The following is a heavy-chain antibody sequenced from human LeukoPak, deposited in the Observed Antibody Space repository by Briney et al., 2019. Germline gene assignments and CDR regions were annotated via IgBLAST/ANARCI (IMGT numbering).Heavy chain of an antibody. J-gene: IGHJ4*02. CDR3: ARGEGGIAAAVTDC. CDR2: IYSGGDT. CDR1: GFIVSSNY. V-gene: IGHV3-53*01. Sequence: GGSLRLSCAVSGFIVSSNYMSWVRQAPGKGPEWVSVIYSGGDTYYADSVKGRFTVSRDNSKNTLYLQMNGLRAEDTAVYYCARGEGGIAAAVTDCWGQGTLVTVSS. D-gene: IGHD6-13*01.